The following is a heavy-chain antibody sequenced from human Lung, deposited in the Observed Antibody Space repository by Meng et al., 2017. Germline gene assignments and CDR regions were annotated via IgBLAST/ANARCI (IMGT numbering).Heavy chain of an antibody. CDR3: ARGPTTMAHDFDY. J-gene: IGHJ4*02. CDR2: NNHSGST. CDR1: GGSFSDYD. V-gene: IGHV4-34*01. D-gene: IGHD4-11*01. Sequence: QVQLQEWGPGLVKPSETLSLTCVVSGGSFSDYDWSWCRQPPGKGLEWIGENNHSGSTNYNPSLESRATISVDTSQNNLSLKLSSVTAADSAVYYCARGPTTMAHDFDYWGQGTLVTVSS.